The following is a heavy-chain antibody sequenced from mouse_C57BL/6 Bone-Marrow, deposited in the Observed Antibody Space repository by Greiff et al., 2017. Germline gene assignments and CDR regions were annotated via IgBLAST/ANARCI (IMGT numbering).Heavy chain of an antibody. D-gene: IGHD1-1*01. CDR3: ARNAYYGSSYWYFDV. J-gene: IGHJ1*03. V-gene: IGHV1-81*01. CDR2: IYPRSGNT. CDR1: GYTFTSYG. Sequence: VQLQQSGAELARPGASVKLSCKASGYTFTSYGISWVKQRTGQGLEWIGEIYPRSGNTYYNEKFKGKATLTADKSSSTAYMELRSLTSEDSAVYFWARNAYYGSSYWYFDVWGTGTTVTVSS.